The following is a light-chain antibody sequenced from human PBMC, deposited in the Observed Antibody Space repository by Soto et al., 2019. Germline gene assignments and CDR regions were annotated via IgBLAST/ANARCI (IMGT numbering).Light chain of an antibody. J-gene: IGLJ1*01. CDR3: SAYTSSSMPYV. V-gene: IGLV2-14*03. Sequence: QSVLAQPASVSGSPGQSITISCTGTSNDVGGYNYVSWYQQHPDTAPKLIIYDVRYRPSGVSNRFSGSKSGNTASLTISGLQAEDEADYYCSAYTSSSMPYVFGSGTKVTVL. CDR1: SNDVGGYNY. CDR2: DVR.